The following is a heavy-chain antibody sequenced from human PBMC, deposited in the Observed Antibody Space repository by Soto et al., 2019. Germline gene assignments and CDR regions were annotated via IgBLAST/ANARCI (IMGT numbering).Heavy chain of an antibody. V-gene: IGHV3-23*01. CDR3: AKRVVPASIGALDF. CDR2: IGASGATT. D-gene: IGHD2-2*02. J-gene: IGHJ4*02. CDR1: GFTFSSYA. Sequence: GGSLRLSCAASGFTFSSYAMSWVRQAPGKGLEWVSVIGASGATTFYADSVKGRFTISRDNSQNTLYLEMNSLRAGDTAVYYCAKRVVPASIGALDFWGQGTLVTVSS.